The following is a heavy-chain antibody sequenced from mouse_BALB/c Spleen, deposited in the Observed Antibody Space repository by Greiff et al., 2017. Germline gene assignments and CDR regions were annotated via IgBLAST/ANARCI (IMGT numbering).Heavy chain of an antibody. J-gene: IGHJ3*01. CDR1: GYSITSDYA. D-gene: IGHD2-4*01. CDR2: ISYSGST. CDR3: ALYDYDPWFAY. Sequence: VQLKQSGPGLVKPSQSLSLTCTVTGYSITSDYAWNWIRQFPGNKLEWMGYISYSGSTSYNPSLKSRISITRDTSKNQFFLQLNSVTTEDTATYYCALYDYDPWFAYWGQGTLVTVSA. V-gene: IGHV3-2*02.